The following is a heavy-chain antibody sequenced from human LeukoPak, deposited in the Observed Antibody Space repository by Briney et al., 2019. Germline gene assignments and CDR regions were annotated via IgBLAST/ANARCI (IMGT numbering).Heavy chain of an antibody. Sequence: GGSLRLSCAASGFTHSSYAMSWVRQAPGKELEWVSAISGSGGSTYYADSVKGRFTISRDNSKNTLYLQMNSLRAEDTAVYYCAKDPNVVVPAAIRYYYYYMDVWGKGTTVTVSS. CDR2: ISGSGGST. CDR1: GFTHSSYA. V-gene: IGHV3-23*01. D-gene: IGHD2-2*02. J-gene: IGHJ6*03. CDR3: AKDPNVVVPAAIRYYYYYMDV.